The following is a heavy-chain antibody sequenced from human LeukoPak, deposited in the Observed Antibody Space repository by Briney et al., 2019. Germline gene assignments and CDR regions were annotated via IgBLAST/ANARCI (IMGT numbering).Heavy chain of an antibody. J-gene: IGHJ4*02. V-gene: IGHV1-69-2*01. CDR1: GYSFTDYF. CDR2: VDPEDGEA. Sequence: ASVKISCKASGYSFTDYFIHWVQQAPGKGFERMGRVDPEDGEAINAGKFQGRVTITADRSTDTAYMELSSLRSDDTAVYFCARERSPHYVDSSGYSFWGQGTLVTVSS. CDR3: ARERSPHYVDSSGYSF. D-gene: IGHD3-22*01.